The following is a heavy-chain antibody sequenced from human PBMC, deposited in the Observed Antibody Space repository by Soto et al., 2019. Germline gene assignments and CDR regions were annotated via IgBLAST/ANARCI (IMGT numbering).Heavy chain of an antibody. J-gene: IGHJ4*02. Sequence: QVQLEQSGAEVKKPGASVKVSCKASGYTFTNHYIHWVRQGPGQGLEWMGTINPSGGTTDYAQKYKGRVTLTSDTPTSTVYMELRSLRSEDTAIYYCARDEYHYGSGSSYSTLDDWGQGTLVTVSA. CDR1: GYTFTNHY. V-gene: IGHV1-46*01. D-gene: IGHD3-10*01. CDR2: INPSGGTT. CDR3: ARDEYHYGSGSSYSTLDD.